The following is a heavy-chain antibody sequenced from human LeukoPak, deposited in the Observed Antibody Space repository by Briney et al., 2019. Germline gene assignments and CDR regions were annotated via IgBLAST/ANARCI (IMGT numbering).Heavy chain of an antibody. CDR1: GVSFSGYY. V-gene: IGHV4-34*01. CDR2: INHSGRT. J-gene: IGHJ3*02. CDR3: ASPIAARRHAFDI. D-gene: IGHD6-6*01. Sequence: SETLSLTCAVYGVSFSGYYWSWLRQPPGKGLEWIGEINHSGRTNYNPSLKSRVTISVDTSKNQFSLKLSSVTAADTAVYYCASPIAARRHAFDIWGQGTMVTVSS.